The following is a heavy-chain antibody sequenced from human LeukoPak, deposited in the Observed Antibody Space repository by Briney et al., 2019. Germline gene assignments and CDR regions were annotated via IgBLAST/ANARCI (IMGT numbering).Heavy chain of an antibody. CDR1: GGTFSSYA. V-gene: IGHV1-69*13. CDR3: ARGTSGWEEYYYYYYYMDV. D-gene: IGHD6-19*01. CDR2: IIPIFGTA. J-gene: IGHJ6*03. Sequence: SVKVSCKASGGTFSSYAISWVRQAPGQGLEWMGGIIPIFGTANYAQKFQGRVTITADESTSTAYMELSSLRSEDTAVYYCARGTSGWEEYYYYYYYMDVWGKGTTVTISS.